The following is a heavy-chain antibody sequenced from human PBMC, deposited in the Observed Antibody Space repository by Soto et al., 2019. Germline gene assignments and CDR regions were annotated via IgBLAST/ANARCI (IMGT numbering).Heavy chain of an antibody. D-gene: IGHD1-26*01. CDR3: AKDQDVGGAAYYFDY. Sequence: GGSLRLSCAACGFTFNRYGMHGVRQAPGKGLEWVAVISYDGNNKYSADSVKGRFTISRDNSKNTLYLQMNSLRAEDTAVYYCAKDQDVGGAAYYFDYWGQGTLVTVSS. CDR1: GFTFNRYG. J-gene: IGHJ4*02. CDR2: ISYDGNNK. V-gene: IGHV3-30*18.